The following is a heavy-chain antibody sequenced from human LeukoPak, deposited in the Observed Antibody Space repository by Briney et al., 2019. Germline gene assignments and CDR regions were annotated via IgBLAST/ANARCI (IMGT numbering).Heavy chain of an antibody. J-gene: IGHJ4*02. D-gene: IGHD6-19*01. V-gene: IGHV4-34*01. Sequence: SETLSLTCAVYGGSFSDYYWTWIRQPPGKGLEWIGEINHSGSTNYNPSLKSRVTISVDTSKNQFSLKLSSVTAADTAVYYCARTSGWYQLPDYWGQGTLVTVSS. CDR1: GGSFSDYY. CDR2: INHSGST. CDR3: ARTSGWYQLPDY.